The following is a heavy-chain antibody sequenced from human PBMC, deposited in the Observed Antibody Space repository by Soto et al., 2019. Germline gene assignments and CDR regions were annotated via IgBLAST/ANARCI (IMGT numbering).Heavy chain of an antibody. Sequence: GGSLRLSCAASGFTFSSYGMHWVRQAPGKGLEWVAVISYDGSNKYYADSVKSRFTISRDNSKNTLYLQMNSLRAEDTAVYYCANGGSYYGPHDAFDIWGQGTMVTVSS. CDR3: ANGGSYYGPHDAFDI. J-gene: IGHJ3*02. V-gene: IGHV3-30*18. CDR2: ISYDGSNK. D-gene: IGHD1-26*01. CDR1: GFTFSSYG.